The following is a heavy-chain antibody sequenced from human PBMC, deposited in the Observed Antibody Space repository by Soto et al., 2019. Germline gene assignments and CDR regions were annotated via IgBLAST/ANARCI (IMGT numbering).Heavy chain of an antibody. CDR3: ARDPEFRYFGHPGGPFDL. J-gene: IGHJ3*01. Sequence: QVQLVESGGGVVQPGRSLRLSCAASGFSFSSYAMHWVRQAPGTGLEWVAVISYDGSNIDYADFVKGRFTISRDNSKSTLSLQMNSLRAEDTAVYYRARDPEFRYFGHPGGPFDLWGQGTIVTVSS. CDR1: GFSFSSYA. D-gene: IGHD3-9*01. CDR2: ISYDGSNI. V-gene: IGHV3-30-3*01.